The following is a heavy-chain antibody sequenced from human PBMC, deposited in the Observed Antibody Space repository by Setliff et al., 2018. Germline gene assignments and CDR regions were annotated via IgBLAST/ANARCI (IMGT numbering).Heavy chain of an antibody. Sequence: GGSLRLSCAASGFTFSAHYMDWLRQAPGKGLEWVGRIRNKDNSYTTEYAASVKDRFTISRDDSKDSLFLQMNNPKTEDTAVYYCVRAAAGLDIWSQKIVVTVSS. D-gene: IGHD3-16*01. CDR2: IRNKDNSYTT. V-gene: IGHV3-72*01. J-gene: IGHJ4*02. CDR1: GFTFSAHY. CDR3: VRAAAGLDI.